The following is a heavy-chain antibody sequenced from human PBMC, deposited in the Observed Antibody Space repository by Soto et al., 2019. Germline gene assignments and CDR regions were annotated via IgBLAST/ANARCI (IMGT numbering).Heavy chain of an antibody. CDR2: VYYTGDT. CDR3: VRQVIDYLHGLVDV. V-gene: IGHV4-59*08. Sequence: QVQLQQSGPRLVKPSETLSLTCTVSSGPDRSHNWGWIRQPPGRGLEWIGYVYYTGDTAYNPSLRGRITISADTSTNDISLTLSSVTAADTAVYYCVRQVIDYLHGLVDVWGQGTTVSVSS. CDR1: SGPDRSHN. D-gene: IGHD4-17*01. J-gene: IGHJ6*01.